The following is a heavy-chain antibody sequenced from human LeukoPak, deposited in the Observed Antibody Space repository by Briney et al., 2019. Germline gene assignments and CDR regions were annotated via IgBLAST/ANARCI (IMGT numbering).Heavy chain of an antibody. CDR3: ARVRGYYDSSGPRDY. D-gene: IGHD3-22*01. Sequence: ASVKVSCKASGHTFTSHGISWVRQAPGKGLEWMGWISAYNGNTNYAQKLQGRVTMTTDTSTSTAYMELRSLRPDDTAVYYCARVRGYYDSSGPRDYWGQGTLVTVSS. J-gene: IGHJ4*02. CDR1: GHTFTSHG. V-gene: IGHV1-18*01. CDR2: ISAYNGNT.